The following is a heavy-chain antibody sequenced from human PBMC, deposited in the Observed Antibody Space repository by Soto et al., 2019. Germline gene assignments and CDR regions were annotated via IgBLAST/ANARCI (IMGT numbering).Heavy chain of an antibody. CDR3: ARNKIESSGWYIYLDY. Sequence: QVQLVESGGGVVQPGRSLRLSCAASGFTFNSCAMHWVRQAPGKGLEWVAVISFDGSNKYYADSVKGRFTISGDNSKNTLYLQMTSLRAEDTAVYYCARNKIESSGWYIYLDYWGQGTLVTVSS. D-gene: IGHD6-19*01. CDR2: ISFDGSNK. J-gene: IGHJ4*02. V-gene: IGHV3-30-3*01. CDR1: GFTFNSCA.